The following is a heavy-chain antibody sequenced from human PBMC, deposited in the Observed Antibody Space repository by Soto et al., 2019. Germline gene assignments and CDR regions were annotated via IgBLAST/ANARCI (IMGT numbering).Heavy chain of an antibody. D-gene: IGHD3-16*01. CDR2: INAANGDT. Sequence: ASVKVSCKASGYTFTSYGIHWVRQAPGQRLEWMGWINAANGDTKYSPKFQGRVTITRDTSASTAYMELSSLRSEDTAVYYCVISYVSASGIDWLDSWGQGPLVTVSS. J-gene: IGHJ5*01. CDR1: GYTFTSYG. V-gene: IGHV1-3*01. CDR3: VISYVSASGIDWLDS.